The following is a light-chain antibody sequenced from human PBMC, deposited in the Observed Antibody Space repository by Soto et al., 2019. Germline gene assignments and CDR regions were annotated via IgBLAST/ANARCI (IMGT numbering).Light chain of an antibody. CDR1: QSVSSN. CDR2: GAS. Sequence: EIVMTQSPATLSVSPGERATVSCRASQSVSSNLAWYQQKPGQAPRLLIYGASTRATGLPARFSGSGSGTESTLTIGSLQSEDFAVYYCQQYNNWPRTFGQGTKLEIK. CDR3: QQYNNWPRT. V-gene: IGKV3-15*01. J-gene: IGKJ2*01.